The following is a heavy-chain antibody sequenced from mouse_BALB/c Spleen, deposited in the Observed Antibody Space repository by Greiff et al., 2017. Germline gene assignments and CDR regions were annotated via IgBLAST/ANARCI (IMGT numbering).Heavy chain of an antibody. J-gene: IGHJ3*01. V-gene: IGHV5-6*01. CDR3: ASLYYDYDGPFAY. CDR2: ISSGGSYT. Sequence: EVQVVESGGDLVKPGGSLKLSCAASGFTFSSYGMSWVRQTPDKRLEWVATISSGGSYTYYPDSVKGRFTISRDNAKNTLYLQMRSLKSEDTAMYYCASLYYDYDGPFAYWGQGTLVTVSA. CDR1: GFTFSSYG. D-gene: IGHD2-4*01.